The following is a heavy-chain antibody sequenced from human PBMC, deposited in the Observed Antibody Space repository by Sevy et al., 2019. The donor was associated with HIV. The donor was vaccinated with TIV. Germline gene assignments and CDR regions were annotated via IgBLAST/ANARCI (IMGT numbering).Heavy chain of an antibody. D-gene: IGHD5-18*01. CDR2: ISSDGSIT. CDR3: ARVRGYSYGEFDY. CDR1: GFTFSNYW. J-gene: IGHJ4*02. Sequence: GGSLRLSCAASGFTFSNYWMNWVRQAPEKGLMWVSRISSDGSITNYADSVKGRFTISRDNAKNTLYLQMNSLRVEDTAVYYCARVRGYSYGEFDYWGQGTLVTVSS. V-gene: IGHV3-74*01.